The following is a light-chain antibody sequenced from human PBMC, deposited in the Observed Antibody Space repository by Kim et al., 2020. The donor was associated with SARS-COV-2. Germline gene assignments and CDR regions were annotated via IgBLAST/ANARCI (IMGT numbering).Light chain of an antibody. CDR3: QQSYSTPPT. V-gene: IGKV1-39*01. Sequence: SASVGDRVTVAGRASQSISSYLNGYQQKAGKAHKLMIYAASSLQSGVPSRFSGSGSGTDFTLTISRLQPEDFETYYCQQSYSTPPTFGQGTKLKI. J-gene: IGKJ2*01. CDR1: QSISSY. CDR2: AAS.